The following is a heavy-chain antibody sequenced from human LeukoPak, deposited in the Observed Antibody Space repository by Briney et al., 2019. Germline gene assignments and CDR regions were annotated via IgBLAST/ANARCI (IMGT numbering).Heavy chain of an antibody. CDR1: GFTFSSYG. Sequence: PGGSLRLSCAASGFTFSSYGMHWVRQAPGKGLEWVAFIRYDGSNKYYADSVKGRFTISRDNSKNTLYLQMNSLRAEDTAVYYCAKVATIFGVVTIYFDYWGQGTLVTVSS. J-gene: IGHJ4*02. CDR3: AKVATIFGVVTIYFDY. D-gene: IGHD3-3*01. CDR2: IRYDGSNK. V-gene: IGHV3-30*02.